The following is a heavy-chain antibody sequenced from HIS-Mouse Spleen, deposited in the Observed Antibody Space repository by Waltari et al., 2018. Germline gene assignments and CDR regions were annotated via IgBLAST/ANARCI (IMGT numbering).Heavy chain of an antibody. CDR1: GYTFTSYA. V-gene: IGHV1-3*02. J-gene: IGHJ2*01. D-gene: IGHD7-27*01. CDR3: ARDQNWGYFDL. Sequence: QVQLVQSGAEVKKPGASLKVSCKASGYTFTSYAMHWVRQAPGQRLEWMGWSNDGNGNTNNSQEFQGRVTITRDTSASTAYMELSSLRSEDMAVYYCARDQNWGYFDLWGRGTLVTVSS. CDR2: SNDGNGNT.